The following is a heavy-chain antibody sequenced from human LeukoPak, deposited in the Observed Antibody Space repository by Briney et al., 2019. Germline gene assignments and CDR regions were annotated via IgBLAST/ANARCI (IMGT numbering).Heavy chain of an antibody. Sequence: GGSLRLSCTASGFTFSSYWMSWVRQAPGKGLEGVANIKQEGSEKYYVDSVKGRFTISRDNAKNPLYLQMNSLRAEDTAVYFCAKEARGEYLVLGNYYYYMDVWGKGTTVTVSS. D-gene: IGHD3-16*01. J-gene: IGHJ6*03. V-gene: IGHV3-7*01. CDR2: IKQEGSEK. CDR1: GFTFSSYW. CDR3: AKEARGEYLVLGNYYYYMDV.